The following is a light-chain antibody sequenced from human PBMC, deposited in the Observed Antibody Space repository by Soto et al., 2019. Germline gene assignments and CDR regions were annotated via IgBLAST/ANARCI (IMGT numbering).Light chain of an antibody. CDR3: QQHTGYSQIP. Sequence: DIQRTQSPSTLSASIGDRGTISCRASQSISIWLGWYQQKPGKAPKLLIYDASSLERGVPSRFSGSGSGTDFPLTFSRLQTADFVTYFWQQHTGYSQIPFGQGPRLEN. CDR1: QSISIW. J-gene: IGKJ5*01. V-gene: IGKV1-5*01. CDR2: DAS.